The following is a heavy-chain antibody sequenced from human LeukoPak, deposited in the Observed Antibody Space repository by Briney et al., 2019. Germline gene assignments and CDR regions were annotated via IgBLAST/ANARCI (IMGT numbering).Heavy chain of an antibody. D-gene: IGHD2-21*02. Sequence: PSETLSLTCTVSGGSVSSGSYYWSWIRQPPGKGLEWIGYIYYSGSTNYNPSLKSRVTISVDTSKNQFSLKLSSVTATDTAVYYCARRYCGGDCTFDWFDPWGQGTLVTVSS. V-gene: IGHV4-61*01. CDR3: ARRYCGGDCTFDWFDP. J-gene: IGHJ5*02. CDR1: GGSVSSGSYY. CDR2: IYYSGST.